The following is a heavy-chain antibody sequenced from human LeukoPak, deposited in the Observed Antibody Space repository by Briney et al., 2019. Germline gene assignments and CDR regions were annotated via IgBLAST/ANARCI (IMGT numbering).Heavy chain of an antibody. V-gene: IGHV4-4*07. CDR1: GGSISDYF. Sequence: PSETLSLTCTISGGSISDYFWTWVRQPAGKGLEWIGRDSATGSTNYNPSLKSRITMSVDTSKNQFSLKLSSVTAADTAVYYCARDDLVWGGSNWFDPWGQETLVIVSS. J-gene: IGHJ5*01. D-gene: IGHD2-8*01. CDR2: DSATGST. CDR3: ARDDLVWGGSNWFDP.